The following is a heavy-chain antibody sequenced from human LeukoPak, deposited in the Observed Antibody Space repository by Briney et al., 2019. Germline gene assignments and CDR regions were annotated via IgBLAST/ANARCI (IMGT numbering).Heavy chain of an antibody. Sequence: ASVKVSCKASGYTFTNYYMHWVRQAPGQGLEWMGIINPSGGSTGYAQKFQGRVTMTRDMSTNTVYMELSSLRSEDTAVYYCARGDGEAASLWENWFDPWGQGTLVTVSS. CDR2: INPSGGST. CDR3: ARGDGEAASLWENWFDP. CDR1: GYTFTNYY. V-gene: IGHV1-46*01. D-gene: IGHD6-13*01. J-gene: IGHJ5*02.